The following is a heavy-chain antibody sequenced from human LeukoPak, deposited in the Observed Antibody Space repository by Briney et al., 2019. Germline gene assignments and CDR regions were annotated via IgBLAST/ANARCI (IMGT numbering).Heavy chain of an antibody. Sequence: PGGSLRLSCAASGFTVSNNYMNWVRQAPGKGLEWVSLIYSGGDTHYADSVKGRFTISRDSSKNTLYLQMTSLRAEDTAVYYCARDPPAVRTNTYAWGQGTLVTVSS. CDR2: IYSGGDT. CDR1: GFTVSNNY. D-gene: IGHD4/OR15-4a*01. V-gene: IGHV3-66*01. CDR3: ARDPPAVRTNTYA. J-gene: IGHJ5*02.